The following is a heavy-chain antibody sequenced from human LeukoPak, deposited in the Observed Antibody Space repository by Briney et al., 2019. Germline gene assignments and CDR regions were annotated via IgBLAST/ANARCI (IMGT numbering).Heavy chain of an antibody. Sequence: GESLKISCKGSGYIFTSYWIGWGRQMPGKGLGWMGIIYPGDSDTRYSPSFQGQVTISDDKSNSTAYLQRSSLKAADTAMYYCARQAHDYGDYGGFFYWGQGTLVTVSS. V-gene: IGHV5-51*01. J-gene: IGHJ4*02. CDR1: GYIFTSYW. CDR3: ARQAHDYGDYGGFFY. D-gene: IGHD4-17*01. CDR2: IYPGDSDT.